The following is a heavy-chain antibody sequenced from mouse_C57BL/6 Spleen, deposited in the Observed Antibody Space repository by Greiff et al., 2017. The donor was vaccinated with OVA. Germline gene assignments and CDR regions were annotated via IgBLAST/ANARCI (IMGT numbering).Heavy chain of an antibody. V-gene: IGHV1-82*01. Sequence: VMLVESGPELVKPGASVKISCKASGYAFSSSWMNWVKQRPGKGLEWIGRIYPGDGDTNYNGKFKGKATLTADKSSSTAYMQLSSLTSEDSAVYFCARSYYYGSSYDAMDYWGQGTSVTVSS. CDR1: GYAFSSSW. CDR2: IYPGDGDT. CDR3: ARSYYYGSSYDAMDY. D-gene: IGHD1-1*01. J-gene: IGHJ4*01.